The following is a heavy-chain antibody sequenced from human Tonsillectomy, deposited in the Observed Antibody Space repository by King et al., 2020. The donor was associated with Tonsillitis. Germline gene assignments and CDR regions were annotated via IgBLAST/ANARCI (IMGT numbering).Heavy chain of an antibody. Sequence: QLVQSGAEVKKPGSSVRISCKASGGTFSNFAINWVRQAQGQGLEWMGRFIPMLGIANYAQTFQDRLTITADESTGTSYMEVGRLTSEDTAVIYCARDYTANPLGAFDLWGQGTLVTVSS. CDR1: GGTFSNFA. CDR2: FIPMLGIA. J-gene: IGHJ3*01. V-gene: IGHV1-69*04. CDR3: ARDYTANPLGAFDL.